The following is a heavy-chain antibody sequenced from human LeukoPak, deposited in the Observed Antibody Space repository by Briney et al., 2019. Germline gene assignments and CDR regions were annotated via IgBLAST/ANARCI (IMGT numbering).Heavy chain of an antibody. D-gene: IGHD2-2*01. Sequence: GGSLRLSCAASGFTFSSYWMSWVRQAPGKGLEWVAFIRYDGSNKYYADSVKGRFTISRDNSKNTLYLQMNSLRAEDTAVYYCAKGEDCSSTSCYRIPFDYWGQGTLVTVSS. CDR2: IRYDGSNK. J-gene: IGHJ4*02. CDR1: GFTFSSYW. CDR3: AKGEDCSSTSCYRIPFDY. V-gene: IGHV3-30*02.